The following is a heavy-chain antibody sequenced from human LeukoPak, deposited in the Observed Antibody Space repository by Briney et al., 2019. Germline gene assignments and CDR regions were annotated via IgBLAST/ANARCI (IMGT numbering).Heavy chain of an antibody. V-gene: IGHV3-30*02. CDR2: IRYDGSNK. CDR3: AKDGYDYYYYYMDV. Sequence: GGSLRLSCAASGFTFSSYGTHWVRQAPGKGLGWVAFIRYDGSNKYYADSVKGRFTISRDNSKNTLYLQMNSLRAEDTAVYYCAKDGYDYYYYYMDVWGKGTTVTVSS. D-gene: IGHD5-12*01. J-gene: IGHJ6*03. CDR1: GFTFSSYG.